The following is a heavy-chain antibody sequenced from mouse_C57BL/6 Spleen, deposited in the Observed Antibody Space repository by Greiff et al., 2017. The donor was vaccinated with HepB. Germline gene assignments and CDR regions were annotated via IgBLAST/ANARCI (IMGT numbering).Heavy chain of an antibody. CDR3: ARSPDSAGYPLFDY. J-gene: IGHJ2*01. CDR2: IYWDDDK. V-gene: IGHV8-12*01. D-gene: IGHD3-2*02. CDR1: GFSLSTSGMG. Sequence: QVTLKESGPGLLQSSQTLSLTCSFSGFSLSTSGMGVSWIRQPSGKGLEWLAHIYWDDDKRYNPSLKSRRTIPKDTSRNQVVLKITSGDTADTATYYCARSPDSAGYPLFDYWGQGTTLTVSS.